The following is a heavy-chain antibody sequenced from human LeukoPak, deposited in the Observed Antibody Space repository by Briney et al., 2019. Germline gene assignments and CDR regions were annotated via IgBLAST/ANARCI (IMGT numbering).Heavy chain of an antibody. J-gene: IGHJ4*02. CDR1: GFNFNSAA. D-gene: IGHD2-2*01. Sequence: SGGSLRLSCAASGFNFNSAAMTWVRQVAGKGLEWVSLIGSIGGSTYYADSVKGRFTISRDNAKNSLYLQMNSLRAEDTAVYYCARGYRTIDYWGQGTLVTVSS. CDR3: ARGYRTIDY. V-gene: IGHV3-23*01. CDR2: IGSIGGST.